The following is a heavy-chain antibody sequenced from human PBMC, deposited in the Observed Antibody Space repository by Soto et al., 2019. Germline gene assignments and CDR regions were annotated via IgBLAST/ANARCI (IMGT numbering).Heavy chain of an antibody. CDR3: ARLVKFQDPFDQ. CDR2: IYYSAGT. D-gene: IGHD2-15*01. J-gene: IGHJ4*02. V-gene: IGHV4-39*01. CDR1: GVSITTSASY. Sequence: KTSETLSLTCTVSGVSITTSASYWGWIRQSPGKGLEWIGSIYYSAGTYYNPSLNSRVDISIDTSKNQVYLKLSSVIAVDTVVYYCARLVKFQDPFDQWGPGTLVTVSS.